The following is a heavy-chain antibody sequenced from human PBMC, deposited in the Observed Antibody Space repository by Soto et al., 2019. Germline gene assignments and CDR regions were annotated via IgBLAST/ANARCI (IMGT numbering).Heavy chain of an antibody. CDR3: ASGSHVPHF. J-gene: IGHJ4*02. D-gene: IGHD6-6*01. CDR2: IYRGGST. Sequence: QLQLQESGSGLVKPSQTLSLTCAVSGGSISSGDYSWSWIRQPPGKGLEWIGYIYRGGSTYFNPSLKSRVTISVDRSKNQFSLKLSPVTAADTAVYYCASGSHVPHFWGQGTLVTVSS. CDR1: GGSISSGDYS. V-gene: IGHV4-30-2*01.